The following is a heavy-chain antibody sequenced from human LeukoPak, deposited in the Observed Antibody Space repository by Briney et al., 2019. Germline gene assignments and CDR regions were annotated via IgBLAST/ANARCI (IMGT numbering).Heavy chain of an antibody. CDR1: GGSINTGGYY. J-gene: IGHJ4*02. Sequence: KPSETLSLTCTVSGGSINTGGYYWSWIRQHPGKGLEWIGFIHYSGSTYYNPSLRSRVTMSVDTSENQFSLEVSSVTAADTAVYYCARTSEDTGYGDFDYWGQGTLVTVSS. D-gene: IGHD4-17*01. CDR2: IHYSGST. V-gene: IGHV4-31*03. CDR3: ARTSEDTGYGDFDY.